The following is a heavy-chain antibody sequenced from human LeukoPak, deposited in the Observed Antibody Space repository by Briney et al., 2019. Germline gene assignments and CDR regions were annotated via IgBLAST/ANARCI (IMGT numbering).Heavy chain of an antibody. CDR2: IYSGGST. Sequence: GGSLRLSCAASGFTFSSYWMHWVRQAPGKGLVWVSVIYSGGSTYYADSVKGRFTISRDNSKNTLYLQMNSLRAEDTAVYYCAREAVTRNYFDYWGQGTLVTVSS. CDR3: AREAVTRNYFDY. V-gene: IGHV3-53*01. D-gene: IGHD4-17*01. CDR1: GFTFSSYW. J-gene: IGHJ4*02.